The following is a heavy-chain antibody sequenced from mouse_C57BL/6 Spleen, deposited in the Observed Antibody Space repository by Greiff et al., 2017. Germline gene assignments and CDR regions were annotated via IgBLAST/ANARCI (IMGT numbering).Heavy chain of an antibody. CDR1: GYTFTSYW. J-gene: IGHJ2*01. Sequence: QVQLQQPGAELVMPGASVKLSCKASGYTFTSYWMHWVKQRPGQGLEWIGEIDPSDSYTTYNQKFKGKSTLTVDKSSSTAYMQLSSLTSEDSAVYYCAREGLGYWGQGTTLTVSS. V-gene: IGHV1-69*01. CDR3: AREGLGY. CDR2: IDPSDSYT.